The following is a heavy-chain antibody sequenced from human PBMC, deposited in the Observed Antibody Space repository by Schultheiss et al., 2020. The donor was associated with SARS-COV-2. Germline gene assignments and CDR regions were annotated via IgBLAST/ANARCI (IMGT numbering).Heavy chain of an antibody. CDR2: INHSGST. V-gene: IGHV4-34*01. CDR3: ARGRGYCSGGSCYLPTHYYYYGMDV. J-gene: IGHJ6*02. Sequence: SETLSLTCAVYGGSFSGYYWSWIRQPPGKGLEWIGEINHSGSTNYNPSLKSRLTISVDTSKNQFSLKLSSVTAADTAVYYCARGRGYCSGGSCYLPTHYYYYGMDVWGQGTTVTVSS. D-gene: IGHD2-15*01. CDR1: GGSFSGYY.